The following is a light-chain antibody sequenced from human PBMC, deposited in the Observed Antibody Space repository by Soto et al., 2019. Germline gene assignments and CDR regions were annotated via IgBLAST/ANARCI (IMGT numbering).Light chain of an antibody. CDR1: SSDVGAYNY. Sequence: QSALTQPASVSGSPGQSITISCTGTSSDVGAYNYVSWYQQHPGKAPKLMIYEVSNRPSGVSNRFSGSKSGNTASLTISGLQAEDEADYYCSSYTSSSTFVVFGGATKLTVL. V-gene: IGLV2-14*01. J-gene: IGLJ2*01. CDR2: EVS. CDR3: SSYTSSSTFVV.